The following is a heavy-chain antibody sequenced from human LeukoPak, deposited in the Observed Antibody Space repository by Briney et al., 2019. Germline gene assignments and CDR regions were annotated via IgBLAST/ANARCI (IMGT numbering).Heavy chain of an antibody. J-gene: IGHJ4*02. Sequence: GGSLRLPCAASGFTVITNDMTWVRQAPGKGLEWVSVLYSDSNTKYADSVQGRFTISRDNSKNTLYLEMNSLSPDDTAVYYCARGVEPLAANTLAYWGQGTLVTVSS. V-gene: IGHV3-53*01. CDR3: ARGVEPLAANTLAY. CDR1: GFTVITND. CDR2: LYSDSNT. D-gene: IGHD1-14*01.